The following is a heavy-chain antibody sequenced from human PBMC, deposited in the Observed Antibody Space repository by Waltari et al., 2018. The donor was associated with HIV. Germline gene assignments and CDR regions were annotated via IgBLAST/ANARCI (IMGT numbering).Heavy chain of an antibody. Sequence: QVQLVQSGAEVKKPGASVKVSCKASGYTFTGYYMHWVRQAPGQGLEWMGWNNPNSGGTNYAQKFQGRVTMTRDTSISTAYMELSRLRSDDTAVYYCARVQLEHQGHGAFDIWGQGTMVTVSS. J-gene: IGHJ3*02. CDR3: ARVQLEHQGHGAFDI. V-gene: IGHV1-2*02. D-gene: IGHD1-1*01. CDR2: NNPNSGGT. CDR1: GYTFTGYY.